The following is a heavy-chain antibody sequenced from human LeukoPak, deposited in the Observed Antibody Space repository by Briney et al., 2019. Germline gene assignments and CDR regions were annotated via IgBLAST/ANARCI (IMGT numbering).Heavy chain of an antibody. J-gene: IGHJ4*02. V-gene: IGHV3-74*01. CDR2: INSEGSST. CDR3: ARDKLDSSGWYYFDY. D-gene: IGHD6-19*01. CDR1: GFTFSRYW. Sequence: GGSLRLSCAASGFTFSRYWMHWVRQAPGKGLVWVSRINSEGSSTSYADSVKGRFTISRDISRNTLHLQMDSLRAEDTAVYYCARDKLDSSGWYYFDYWGQGTLVTVSS.